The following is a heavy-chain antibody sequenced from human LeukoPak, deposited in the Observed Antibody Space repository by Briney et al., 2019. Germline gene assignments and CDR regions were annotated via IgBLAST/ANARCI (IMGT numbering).Heavy chain of an antibody. J-gene: IGHJ3*02. V-gene: IGHV4-30-4*01. CDR2: IYYSGST. D-gene: IGHD6-19*01. CDR3: ARGYSSGDAFDI. CDR1: GGSFSGYY. Sequence: SETLSLTCAVYGGSFSGYYWSWIRQPPGKGLEWIGYIYYSGSTYYNPSLKSRVTISVDTSKNQFSLKLSSVTAADTAVYYCARGYSSGDAFDIWGQGTMVTVSS.